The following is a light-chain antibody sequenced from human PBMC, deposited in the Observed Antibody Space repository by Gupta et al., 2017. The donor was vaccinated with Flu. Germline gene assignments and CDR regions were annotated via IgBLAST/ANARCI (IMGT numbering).Light chain of an antibody. CDR3: MQALQTPLT. V-gene: IGKV2-28*01. J-gene: IGKJ3*01. CDR2: LGS. CDR1: QSLLHSNGYNY. Sequence: DLVMTQSRLCLHVTPGDPASISCRSSQSLLHSNGYNYLDWYLQKPGQSPQLLIYLGSNRASGVPDRVSGSGSGTDFTLKSSRVEAEDVGVYYCMQALQTPLTFGPGTKVDIK.